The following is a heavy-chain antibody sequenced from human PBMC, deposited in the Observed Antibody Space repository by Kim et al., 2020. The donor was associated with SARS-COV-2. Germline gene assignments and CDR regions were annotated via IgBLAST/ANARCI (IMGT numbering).Heavy chain of an antibody. D-gene: IGHD3-10*01. Sequence: SETLSLTCTVSGGSISSYYWSWIRQPPGKGLEWIGYIYYSGSTNYNPSLKSRVTISVDTSKNQFSLKLSSVTAADTAVYYCARQIGPLLLWFGESLGGQQDAFDIWGQGTMVTVSS. V-gene: IGHV4-59*08. J-gene: IGHJ3*02. CDR3: ARQIGPLLLWFGESLGGQQDAFDI. CDR1: GGSISSYY. CDR2: IYYSGST.